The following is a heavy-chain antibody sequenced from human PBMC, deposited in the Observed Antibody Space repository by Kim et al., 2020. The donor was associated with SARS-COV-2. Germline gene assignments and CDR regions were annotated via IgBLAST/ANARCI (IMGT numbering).Heavy chain of an antibody. CDR1: GGSISSSSYY. CDR3: ASTPWQLVGEFDY. J-gene: IGHJ4*02. Sequence: SETLSLTCTVSGGSISSSSYYWGWIRQPPGKGLEWIGSIYYSGSTYYNPSLKSRVTISVDTSKNQFSLKLSSVTAADTAVYYCASTPWQLVGEFDYWGQGTLVTVSS. V-gene: IGHV4-39*01. D-gene: IGHD6-6*01. CDR2: IYYSGST.